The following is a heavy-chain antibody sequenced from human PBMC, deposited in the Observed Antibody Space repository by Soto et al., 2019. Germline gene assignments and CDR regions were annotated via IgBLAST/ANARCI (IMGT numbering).Heavy chain of an antibody. V-gene: IGHV4-30-2*01. D-gene: IGHD2-21*01. J-gene: IGHJ4*02. Sequence: SETLSLTCAVSGGSISSGDYSWSWIRQPPGKGLEWIGCIYHSGSTYYNPSLKSRVTISVDRSKNQFSLKLSSVTAADTAVYYGARGPPLCFCGQRTLVTVSS. CDR3: ARGPPLCF. CDR1: GGSISSGDYS. CDR2: IYHSGST.